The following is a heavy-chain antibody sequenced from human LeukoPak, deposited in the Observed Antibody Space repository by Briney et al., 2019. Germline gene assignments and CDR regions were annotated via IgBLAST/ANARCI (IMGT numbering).Heavy chain of an antibody. CDR2: IIPIFGTA. Sequence: SVKVSCKASGGTFSNYAISWVRQAPGQGLEWMGRIIPIFGTANYAQKFQGRVTITTDESTSTAYMELSSLRSEDTAVYYCAIFSSGVIQLVGSDDAFDIWGQGTMVTVSS. CDR1: GGTFSNYA. CDR3: AIFSSGVIQLVGSDDAFDI. V-gene: IGHV1-69*05. D-gene: IGHD6-13*01. J-gene: IGHJ3*02.